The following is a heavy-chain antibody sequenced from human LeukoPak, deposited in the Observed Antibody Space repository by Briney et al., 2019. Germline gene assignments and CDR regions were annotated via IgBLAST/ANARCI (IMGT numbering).Heavy chain of an antibody. CDR3: AGLVGRYSSGLYYYYFDY. V-gene: IGHV4-4*02. Sequence: SETLSLTRTVSGDSINSLDLWSWVRQPPGKGLEWIGEMYLSGTTHSNPSVKSRVTISIDKSKNQFFLNLSSVTAADTAVYYCAGLVGRYSSGLYYYYFDYWGQGTLVTVSS. CDR2: MYLSGTT. CDR1: GDSINSLDL. D-gene: IGHD3-22*01. J-gene: IGHJ4*02.